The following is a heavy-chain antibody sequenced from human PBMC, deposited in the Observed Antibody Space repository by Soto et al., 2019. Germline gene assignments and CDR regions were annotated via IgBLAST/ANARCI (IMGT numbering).Heavy chain of an antibody. CDR3: ARFCTTGVCYAYSFDY. D-gene: IGHD2-8*01. CDR1: GISISNTLYY. V-gene: IGHV4-39*01. CDR2: IFYSGST. Sequence: SETLSLTGTVSGISISNTLYYWGWIRQPPGKGLEWIGSIFYSGSTYYNPSLKSRVTISVDTSKNQFSLKLSSVTAADTAVYYCARFCTTGVCYAYSFDYWGQGTLVTVSS. J-gene: IGHJ4*02.